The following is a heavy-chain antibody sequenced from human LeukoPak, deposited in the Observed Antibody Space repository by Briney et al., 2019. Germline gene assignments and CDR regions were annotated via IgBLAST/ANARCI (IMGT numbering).Heavy chain of an antibody. J-gene: IGHJ3*01. CDR2: IKKDGSEK. D-gene: IGHD6-19*01. Sequence: GGSLRLSCAASGFTFSTYWMNWVRQAPGKGLEWVANIKKDGSEKYYVDSVKGRFTISRDNAKNSLFLQMNSLRAEDTAVYYCARDRAVADSFDVWGQGTMVTVSS. V-gene: IGHV3-7*01. CDR1: GFTFSTYW. CDR3: ARDRAVADSFDV.